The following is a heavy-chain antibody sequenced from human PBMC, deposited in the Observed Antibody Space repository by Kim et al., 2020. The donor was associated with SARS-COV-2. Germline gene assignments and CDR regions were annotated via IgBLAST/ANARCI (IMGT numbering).Heavy chain of an antibody. CDR3: ARELWAMDV. CDR2: IWFDGSNK. V-gene: IGHV3-33*08. D-gene: IGHD7-27*01. J-gene: IGHJ6*02. Sequence: GGSLRLSCAASGFTFSSYVMHWVRQAPGKGLEWVAIIWFDGSNKNYTDAVKGRFTISRDNSKNTLYLQMSSLRAEDTAVYYCARELWAMDVWGQGTTVTVSS. CDR1: GFTFSSYV.